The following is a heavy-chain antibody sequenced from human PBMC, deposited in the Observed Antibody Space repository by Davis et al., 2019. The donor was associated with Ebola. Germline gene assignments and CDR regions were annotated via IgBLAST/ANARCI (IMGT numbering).Heavy chain of an antibody. J-gene: IGHJ4*02. CDR3: ARDLVYGGNAFFDY. Sequence: GGSLRLSCAASGFTFSDYYMSWIRQAPGKGLEWVSYISSSGSTIYYADSVKGRFTISRDNAENSLYLQMSSLRADDTAMYYCARDLVYGGNAFFDYWGQGTLVSVSS. V-gene: IGHV3-11*01. CDR1: GFTFSDYY. CDR2: ISSSGSTI. D-gene: IGHD4-23*01.